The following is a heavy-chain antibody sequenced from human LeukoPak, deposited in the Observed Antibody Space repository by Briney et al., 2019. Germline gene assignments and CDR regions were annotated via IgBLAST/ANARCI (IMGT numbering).Heavy chain of an antibody. CDR2: IHYSGST. D-gene: IGHD1-1*01. V-gene: IGHV4-59*12. J-gene: IGHJ4*02. CDR3: ASHNWNDYTRFDY. Sequence: SETLSLTCTVSGGSISNYYWSWIRQPPGKGLEWIGYIHYSGSTNYNSSLKSRVTISVDTSKNQFSLKLSSVTAADTAVYYCASHNWNDYTRFDYWGQGTLVTVSS. CDR1: GGSISNYY.